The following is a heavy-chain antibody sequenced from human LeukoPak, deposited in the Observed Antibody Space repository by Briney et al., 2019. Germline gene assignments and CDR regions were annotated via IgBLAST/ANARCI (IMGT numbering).Heavy chain of an antibody. CDR2: IWWNSGSI. CDR3: ARVGGYYYDSSGYYWGAFDI. Sequence: PGRSLRLSCAASGFTFDDYAMHCVRQAPGKGLEGVSGIWWNSGSIRYADSVEGLFTLSRENAKNSLYLQMNSLRAEDMALYYCARVGGYYYDSSGYYWGAFDIWGQGTMVTVSS. J-gene: IGHJ3*02. CDR1: GFTFDDYA. D-gene: IGHD3-22*01. V-gene: IGHV3-9*03.